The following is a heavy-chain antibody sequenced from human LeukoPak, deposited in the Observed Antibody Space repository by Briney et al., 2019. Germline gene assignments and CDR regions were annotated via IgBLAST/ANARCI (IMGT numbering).Heavy chain of an antibody. D-gene: IGHD3-9*01. V-gene: IGHV3-74*01. CDR3: ARRRYDILTGGFDY. CDR2: INSDGSST. Sequence: GGSLRLSCAASGFTFSSYWMHWVRQAPGKGLVWVSCINSDGSSTSYADSVKGRFTISRDNAKNTLYLQMNSLRAEDTAVYYCARRRYDILTGGFDYWGQGTLVTVSS. J-gene: IGHJ4*02. CDR1: GFTFSSYW.